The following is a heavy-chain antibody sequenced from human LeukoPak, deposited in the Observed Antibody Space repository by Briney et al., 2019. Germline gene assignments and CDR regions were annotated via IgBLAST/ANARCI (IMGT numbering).Heavy chain of an antibody. Sequence: PGGSLRLSCEASGFTFRSFGMSWVRQAPGKGLEWVSGFSGSGGSTSYADSVKGRFTISRDMSKNTLYLQMNTLRAEDTAIYYCAKGRQWELPLDYWGQGTLVTVSS. CDR2: FSGSGGST. CDR1: GFTFRSFG. D-gene: IGHD1-26*01. CDR3: AKGRQWELPLDY. J-gene: IGHJ4*02. V-gene: IGHV3-23*01.